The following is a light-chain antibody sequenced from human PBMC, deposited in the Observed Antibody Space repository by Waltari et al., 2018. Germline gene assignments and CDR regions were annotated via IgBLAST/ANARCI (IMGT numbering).Light chain of an antibody. V-gene: IGKV1-5*01. Sequence: DIQMTQSPSTLSASVGDRVIITCRGSQSVNSWLAWFQQKQGKAPKLLIYDASNLESGVTSRLSGSGSGTEFTLTSSSLQPDDFATYYCQPYNSYWTFGQGTKVEIK. CDR2: DAS. CDR3: QPYNSYWT. CDR1: QSVNSW. J-gene: IGKJ1*01.